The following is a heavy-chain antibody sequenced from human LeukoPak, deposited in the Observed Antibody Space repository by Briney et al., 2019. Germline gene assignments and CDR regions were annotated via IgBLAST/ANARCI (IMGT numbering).Heavy chain of an antibody. J-gene: IGHJ5*02. CDR3: ASGLAAAGTIYDNWFDP. V-gene: IGHV3-48*03. Sequence: GGSLRLSCAASGFTFSSYEMNWVRQAPGKGLEWVSYISSSGSTIYYAASVKGRFTISRDNAKNSLYLQMNSLRAEDTAVYYCASGLAAAGTIYDNWFDPWGQGTLVTVSS. D-gene: IGHD6-13*01. CDR1: GFTFSSYE. CDR2: ISSSGSTI.